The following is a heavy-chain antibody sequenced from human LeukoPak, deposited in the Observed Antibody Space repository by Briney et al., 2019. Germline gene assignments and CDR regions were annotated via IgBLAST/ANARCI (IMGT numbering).Heavy chain of an antibody. CDR1: GGTFSSYA. V-gene: IGHV1-69*04. CDR2: IIPTLGIA. Sequence: ASVKVSCKASGGTFSSYAISWVRQAPGQGLEWMGRIIPTLGIANYAQKFQGRVTITADKSTSTAYMELSSLRSEDTAVYYCARVPGSGSSDYWGQGTLVTVSS. J-gene: IGHJ4*02. D-gene: IGHD3-10*01. CDR3: ARVPGSGSSDY.